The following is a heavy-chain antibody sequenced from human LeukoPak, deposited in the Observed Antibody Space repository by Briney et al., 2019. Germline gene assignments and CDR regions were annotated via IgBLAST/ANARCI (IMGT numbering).Heavy chain of an antibody. Sequence: HSGGSLRLSCAASGFTFSSYAMSWVRQAPRKGLEWVSAISGSGGSTYYADSVKGRFTISRDNSKNTLYLQMNSLRAEDTAVYYCAKYYYGSGSYRGLHYYYGMDVWGQGTTVTVSS. CDR2: ISGSGGST. CDR1: GFTFSSYA. D-gene: IGHD3-10*01. V-gene: IGHV3-23*01. J-gene: IGHJ6*02. CDR3: AKYYYGSGSYRGLHYYYGMDV.